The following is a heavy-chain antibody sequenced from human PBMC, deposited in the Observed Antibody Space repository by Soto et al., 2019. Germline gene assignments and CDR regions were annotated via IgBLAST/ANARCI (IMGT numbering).Heavy chain of an antibody. Sequence: EVQLLESGGGLVQPGGSLRLSCAASGFTFSNYAMNWVRQAPGKGLEWVSVISGSGGSTYYADSVKGRFTISRDNSKNTLYMQMNSLRAEDTAVYYCAKRATGTYFDYWGQGTLVTVSS. V-gene: IGHV3-23*01. CDR2: ISGSGGST. CDR1: GFTFSNYA. CDR3: AKRATGTYFDY. J-gene: IGHJ4*02. D-gene: IGHD1-1*01.